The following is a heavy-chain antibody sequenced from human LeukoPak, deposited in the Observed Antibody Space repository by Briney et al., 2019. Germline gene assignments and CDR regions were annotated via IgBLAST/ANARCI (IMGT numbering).Heavy chain of an antibody. D-gene: IGHD6-19*01. Sequence: PGGSLRLSCAASGFTFSSYAMSWVRQAPGKWLEWVSAISGSGGSTYYADSVKGRFTISRDNSKNTLYLQMNSLRAEDTAVYYCAKVCSSGWKGEFDPWGQGTLVTVPS. CDR3: AKVCSSGWKGEFDP. V-gene: IGHV3-23*01. CDR2: ISGSGGST. CDR1: GFTFSSYA. J-gene: IGHJ5*02.